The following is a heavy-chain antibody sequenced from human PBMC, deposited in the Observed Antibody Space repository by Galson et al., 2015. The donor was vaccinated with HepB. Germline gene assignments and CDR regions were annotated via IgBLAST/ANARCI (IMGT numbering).Heavy chain of an antibody. D-gene: IGHD3-3*01. J-gene: IGHJ5*02. CDR1: GFTFSSND. CDR2: VGVDGAEK. Sequence: SLRLSCAASGFTFSSNDMSWVRHAPGKGLEWVAMVGVDGAEKYYTDSVRGRFTISRDNSENTVSLQLNSLRGDDTAVYHCARGGWGLGVRSAPWSWLDPWGQGTLVTVSS. CDR3: ARGGWGLGVRSAPWSWLDP. V-gene: IGHV3-33*08.